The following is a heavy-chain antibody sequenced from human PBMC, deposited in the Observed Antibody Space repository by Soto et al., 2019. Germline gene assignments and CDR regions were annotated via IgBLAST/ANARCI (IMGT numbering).Heavy chain of an antibody. CDR1: GGSFSGYY. CDR3: ARLPPKSYYYYYGMDV. Sequence: LSLTCAVYGGSFSGYYWSWIRQPPGKGLEWIGEINHSGSTNYNPSLKSRVTISVDTSKNQFSLKLSSVTAADTAVHYCARLPPKSYYYYYGMDVWGQGTTVTVSS. CDR2: INHSGST. J-gene: IGHJ6*02. V-gene: IGHV4-34*01.